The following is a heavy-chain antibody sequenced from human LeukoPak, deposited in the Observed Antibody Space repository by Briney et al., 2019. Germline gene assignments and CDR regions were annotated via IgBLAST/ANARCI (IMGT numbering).Heavy chain of an antibody. J-gene: IGHJ4*02. V-gene: IGHV4-34*01. D-gene: IGHD6-19*01. Sequence: GSPRLSCTVSGFTVSSNSMSWIRQPPGKGLEWIGEINHSGSTNYNPSLKSRVTISVDTSKNQFSLKLSSVTAADTAVYYCARPRYSSGWYYFDYWGQGTLVTVSS. CDR3: ARPRYSSGWYYFDY. CDR1: GFTVSSNS. CDR2: INHSGST.